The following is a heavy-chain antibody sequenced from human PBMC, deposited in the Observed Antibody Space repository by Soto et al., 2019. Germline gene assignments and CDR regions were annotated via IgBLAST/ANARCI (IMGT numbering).Heavy chain of an antibody. J-gene: IGHJ4*02. CDR2: IWANGTEQ. V-gene: IGHV3-33*06. CDR1: GYSITIHG. D-gene: IGHD1-1*01. CDR3: VKDISSGSIDY. Sequence: QVRLAQSGGGVVQPGRSMTLSCAASGYSITIHGMHWVRQAPGKGLEWVALIWANGTEQYYADSVKGRFTVSRDTSTNTVYLQMNSLGAEDTATYYCVKDISSGSIDYWGQGTLVTVSS.